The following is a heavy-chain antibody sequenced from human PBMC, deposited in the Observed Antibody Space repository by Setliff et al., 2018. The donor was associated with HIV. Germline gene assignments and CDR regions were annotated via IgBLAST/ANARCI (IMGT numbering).Heavy chain of an antibody. V-gene: IGHV4-39*01. D-gene: IGHD5-18*01. CDR1: GGSISSSSYY. J-gene: IGHJ6*03. Sequence: PSETLSLTCTVPGGSISSSSYYWGWIRQPPGKGLEWIGSIYYSGSTYYNPSLKSRVTISVDTSKNQFSLKLSSVTAADTAVYYCARHNTGYSYGYDYYYYYMDVWGKGTTVTVSS. CDR3: ARHNTGYSYGYDYYYYYMDV. CDR2: IYYSGST.